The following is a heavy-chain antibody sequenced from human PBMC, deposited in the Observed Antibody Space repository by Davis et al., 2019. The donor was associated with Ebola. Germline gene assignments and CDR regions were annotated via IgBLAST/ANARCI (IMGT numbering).Heavy chain of an antibody. V-gene: IGHV3-7*03. CDR2: IKQDGTEK. D-gene: IGHD3-10*01. CDR1: GFTFSSYW. CDR3: AKYGNMVQGVIIKVIDY. Sequence: PGGSLRLSCAASGFTFSSYWMSWVRQAPGKGLEWVANIKQDGTEKYYVDSVKGRFTISRDNAKNSLYLQMNSLRAEDTAVYYCAKYGNMVQGVIIKVIDYWGQGTLVTVSS. J-gene: IGHJ4*02.